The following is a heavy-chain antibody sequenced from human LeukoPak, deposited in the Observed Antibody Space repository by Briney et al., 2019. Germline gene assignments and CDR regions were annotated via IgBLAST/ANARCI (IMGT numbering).Heavy chain of an antibody. D-gene: IGHD6-19*01. CDR3: ARAGIAVAGTPFDY. V-gene: IGHV4-4*07. CDR1: GGSISSYY. Sequence: SETLSLTCTVSGGSISSYYWSWIRRPAGKGLEWIGRIYTSGSTNYNPSLKSRVTMSVDTSKNQFSLKLSSVTAADTAVYYCARAGIAVAGTPFDYWGQGTLVTVSS. CDR2: IYTSGST. J-gene: IGHJ4*02.